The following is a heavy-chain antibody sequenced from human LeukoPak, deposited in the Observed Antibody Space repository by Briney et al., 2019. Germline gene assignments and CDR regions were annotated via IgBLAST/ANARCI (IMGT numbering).Heavy chain of an antibody. CDR1: GFTFSSYS. CDR3: ARGRGLGELAVASFDS. D-gene: IGHD6-19*01. V-gene: IGHV3-30*04. J-gene: IGHJ4*02. CDR2: ISYDGSYK. Sequence: PGRSLRLSCAASGFTFSSYSMHWVRQAPGKGLEWVAVISYDGSYKNYADSVKGRFTISRDNSKNTLYLQMNSLRAEDTAVYYCARGRGLGELAVASFDSWGQGILVTVSS.